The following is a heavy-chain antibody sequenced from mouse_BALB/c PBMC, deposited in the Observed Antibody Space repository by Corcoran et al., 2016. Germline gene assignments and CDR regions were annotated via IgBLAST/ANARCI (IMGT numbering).Heavy chain of an antibody. CDR1: GYSITSGYY. V-gene: IGHV3-6*02. D-gene: IGHD2-10*01. CDR3: ATLLFPFDY. Sequence: DVQLQESGPGLVKPAQSLSLTCSVSGYSITSGYYWNWIRQVPGNKLELMGYISYDGSNNYNPSLKNRISITSDTSKNQFFLKLNSVTTEDTAVYYCATLLFPFDYWGQGTTLTVSS. CDR2: ISYDGSN. J-gene: IGHJ2*01.